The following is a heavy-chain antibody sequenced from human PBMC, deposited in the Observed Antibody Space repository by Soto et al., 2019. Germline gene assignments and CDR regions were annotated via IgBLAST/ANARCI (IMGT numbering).Heavy chain of an antibody. CDR1: GFTVSSNY. CDR3: ARGGNDWYSFIY. CDR2: IYSDGNT. J-gene: IGHJ4*02. V-gene: IGHV3-66*01. D-gene: IGHD6-19*01. Sequence: LRLSCAASGFTVSSNYMSWVRQAPGKGLEWVSVIYSDGNTYYADSVKGRFTISRDNSKNTLDLQMNSLRAEDTAVYYCARGGNDWYSFIYWGQGTLVTVSS.